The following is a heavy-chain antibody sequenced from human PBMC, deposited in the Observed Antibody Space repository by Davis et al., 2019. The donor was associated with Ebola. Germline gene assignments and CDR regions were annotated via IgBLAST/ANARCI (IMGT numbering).Heavy chain of an antibody. J-gene: IGHJ4*02. CDR1: GFTFSGYY. CDR2: FPIDGGYT. V-gene: IGHV3-30-3*01. CDR3: AREGVTSGRAGSFDY. D-gene: IGHD3-10*01. Sequence: GESLKISCAASGFTFSGYYMSWVRQAPGKGLEWVALFPIDGGYTQYGDAVKGRFTISRDVSKNTVSLQMNSLRADDTAVYYCAREGVTSGRAGSFDYWGQGVLVTVSS.